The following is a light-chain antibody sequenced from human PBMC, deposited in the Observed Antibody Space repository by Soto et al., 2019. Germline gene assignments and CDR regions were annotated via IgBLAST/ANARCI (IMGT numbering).Light chain of an antibody. CDR3: RQDNNWPT. J-gene: IGKJ1*01. Sequence: EIVMTQSPATLSVSRGERATLSCRASQSVSSNLAWYQQTPGQAPMLLIYGASTSHTGIPARFSGSGSGTEFTLNISTLQSEDFAVYYCRQDNNWPTVGQGTKVEI. CDR1: QSVSSN. CDR2: GAS. V-gene: IGKV3-15*01.